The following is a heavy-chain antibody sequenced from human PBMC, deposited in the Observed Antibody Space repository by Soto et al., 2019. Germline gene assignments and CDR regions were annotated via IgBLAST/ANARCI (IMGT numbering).Heavy chain of an antibody. CDR1: GGSINTVNYY. D-gene: IGHD7-27*01. Sequence: QVQLQESGPGLVKPSQTLSLTCTVSGGSINTVNYYWSWIRQSPDKGLEWIGPIYNGGTTYNNPSLPSRVTLSAYPSNNHFSLNLSSVSAADTAVYYCARGPSGDKVDYCGQGTLVTVSS. J-gene: IGHJ4*02. CDR2: IYNGGTT. V-gene: IGHV4-30-4*01. CDR3: ARGPSGDKVDY.